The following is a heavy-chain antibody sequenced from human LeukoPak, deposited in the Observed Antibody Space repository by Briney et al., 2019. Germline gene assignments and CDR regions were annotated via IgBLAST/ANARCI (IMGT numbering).Heavy chain of an antibody. D-gene: IGHD3-16*01. CDR1: GFTFYSYG. CDR3: AKDNRGYFDF. Sequence: GGSLRLSCAASGFTFYSYGMHWVRQAPGKGREWVALISYNGRNNYYADSAKGRFTISRDNSKHTLYLQVSSLRTEDTAVYFCAKDNRGYFDFWGQGTLVSVSS. J-gene: IGHJ4*02. CDR2: ISYNGRNN. V-gene: IGHV3-30*18.